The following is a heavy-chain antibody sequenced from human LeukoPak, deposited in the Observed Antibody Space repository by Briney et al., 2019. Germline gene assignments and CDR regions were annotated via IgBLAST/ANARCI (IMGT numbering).Heavy chain of an antibody. CDR3: ARVKLSHGYSYGYNPYYFDY. J-gene: IGHJ4*02. Sequence: SVKVSCKASGGTFSRYAISWVRQAPGQGLEWMGGIIPIFGTANYAQKFQGRVTITTDESTSTANMELSSLRSEDTAVYYCARVKLSHGYSYGYNPYYFDYWGQGTLVTVSS. CDR1: GGTFSRYA. CDR2: IIPIFGTA. D-gene: IGHD5-18*01. V-gene: IGHV1-69*05.